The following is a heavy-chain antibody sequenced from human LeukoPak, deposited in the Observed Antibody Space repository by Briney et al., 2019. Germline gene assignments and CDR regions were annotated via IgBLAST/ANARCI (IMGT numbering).Heavy chain of an antibody. CDR3: ARKPMVRGVIHAFDI. V-gene: IGHV1-2*02. CDR2: INPNSGGT. CDR1: GYTFTGYY. J-gene: IGHJ3*02. Sequence: ASVKVSCKASGYTFTGYYMHWVRQAPGQGLEWMGWINPNSGGTNYAQKFQGRVTMTRDTSISTAYMELSRLRSDDTAVYYCARKPMVRGVIHAFDIWGLGTMVTVSS. D-gene: IGHD3-10*01.